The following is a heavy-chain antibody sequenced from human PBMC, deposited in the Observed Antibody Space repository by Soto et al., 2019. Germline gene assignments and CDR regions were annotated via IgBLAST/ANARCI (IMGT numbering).Heavy chain of an antibody. CDR3: TTDPEGSWTYDYYYGMDV. CDR2: IKSKTDGGTT. Sequence: EVQLVESGGGLVKPGGSLRLSCAASGSTFSNAWMNWVRQAPGKGLEWVGRIKSKTDGGTTDYAAPVKGRFTISRDDSKNTLYLQMNSLKTEDTAVYYCTTDPEGSWTYDYYYGMDVWGQGTTVTVSS. D-gene: IGHD6-13*01. CDR1: GSTFSNAW. J-gene: IGHJ6*02. V-gene: IGHV3-15*07.